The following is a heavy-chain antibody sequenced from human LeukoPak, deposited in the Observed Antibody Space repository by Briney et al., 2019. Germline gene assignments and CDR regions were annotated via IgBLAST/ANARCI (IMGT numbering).Heavy chain of an antibody. V-gene: IGHV3-53*04. CDR1: GFSVRSNY. J-gene: IGHJ4*02. CDR3: ARRAKSDWFYDY. CDR2: IYSGGST. D-gene: IGHD3-9*01. Sequence: GGSLRLSCAASGFSVRSNYISWVRQAPGKGLEGVSIIYSGGSTNYAGSVKGRFTISRHTSKSIVYLQMNSLRTEDTAVYYCARRAKSDWFYDYWGRGTLVTVSS.